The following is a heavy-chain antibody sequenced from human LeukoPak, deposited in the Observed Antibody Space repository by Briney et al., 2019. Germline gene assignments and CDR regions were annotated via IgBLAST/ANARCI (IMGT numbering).Heavy chain of an antibody. CDR2: INPSGGST. J-gene: IGHJ4*02. D-gene: IGHD3-3*01. CDR3: ARGLNDFWSGLEFRFDY. V-gene: IGHV1-46*01. Sequence: ASVKVSCKASGYTFTSYYMHWVRQAPGQGLEWMGIINPSGGSTSYAQKFQGRVTITRNTSISTAYMELSSLRSEDTAVYYCARGLNDFWSGLEFRFDYWGQGTLVTVSS. CDR1: GYTFTSYY.